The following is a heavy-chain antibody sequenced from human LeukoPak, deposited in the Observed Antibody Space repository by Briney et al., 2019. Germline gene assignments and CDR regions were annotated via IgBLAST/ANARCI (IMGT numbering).Heavy chain of an antibody. CDR1: GGSISSGNW. D-gene: IGHD3-10*01. J-gene: IGHJ6*03. Sequence: SGTLSLTCAVSGGSISSGNWWNWVRQPPGKGLEWIGEIYHSGSTNYNPSLKNRVTMSVDKSKNQFSLDLSSVTAADTAVYYCARVYGSGSYYNGYYYYYMDVWGKGTTVTISS. CDR3: ARVYGSGSYYNGYYYYYMDV. CDR2: IYHSGST. V-gene: IGHV4-4*02.